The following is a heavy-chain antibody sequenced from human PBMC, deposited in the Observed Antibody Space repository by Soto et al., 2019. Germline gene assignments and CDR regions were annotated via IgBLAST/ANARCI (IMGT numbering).Heavy chain of an antibody. CDR3: ARRSGDTAMVDYGMDV. CDR1: GFTFSSYG. Sequence: VQLLESGGGLVQPGGSLRLSCGASGFTFSSYGMSWVRQAPGKGLEWIGSIYYSGSTYYNPSLKSRVTISVDTSKNQFSLKLSSVTAADTAVYYCARRSGDTAMVDYGMDVWGQGTTVTVSS. V-gene: IGHV4-39*01. J-gene: IGHJ6*02. D-gene: IGHD5-18*01. CDR2: IYYSGST.